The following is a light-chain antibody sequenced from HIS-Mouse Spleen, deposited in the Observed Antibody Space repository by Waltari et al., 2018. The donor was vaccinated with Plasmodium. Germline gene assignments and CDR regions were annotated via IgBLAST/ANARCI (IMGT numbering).Light chain of an antibody. CDR1: QSFSSSY. J-gene: IGKJ5*01. CDR2: GAS. Sequence: EIVLTQSPGTLSWSPGERATLSCRASQSFSSSYLAWYQQKPGQAPRLLIYGASSRATGIPDRFSGSGSGTDFTLTISRLEPEDFAVYYCQQYGSSPPITFGQGTRLEIK. CDR3: QQYGSSPPIT. V-gene: IGKV3-20*01.